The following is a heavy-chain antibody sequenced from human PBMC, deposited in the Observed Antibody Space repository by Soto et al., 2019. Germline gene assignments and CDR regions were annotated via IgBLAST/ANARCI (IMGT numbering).Heavy chain of an antibody. CDR3: ARGARYYDFWSGYHTDGNYYYYGMDV. CDR2: IIPIFGTA. D-gene: IGHD3-3*01. CDR1: GGTFSSYA. Sequence: SVKVSCKASGGTFSSYAISWVRQAPGQGLEWMGGIIPIFGTANYAQKFQGRVTITADESTSTAYMELSSLRSEDTAVYYCARGARYYDFWSGYHTDGNYYYYGMDVWGQGTTVTVSS. J-gene: IGHJ6*02. V-gene: IGHV1-69*13.